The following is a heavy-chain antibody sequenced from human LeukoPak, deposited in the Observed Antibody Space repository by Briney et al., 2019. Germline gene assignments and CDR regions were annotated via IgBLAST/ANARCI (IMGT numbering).Heavy chain of an antibody. D-gene: IGHD5-12*01. J-gene: IGHJ5*02. Sequence: SETLSLTCTVSGGSISSYYWSWVRQPPGKGLEWIGYIYYSGSTNYNPSLKSRVTISVDTSKNQFSLKLSSVTAADTDVYYCARLKWLRINWFDPWGQGTLVTVSS. CDR3: ARLKWLRINWFDP. CDR1: GGSISSYY. V-gene: IGHV4-59*08. CDR2: IYYSGST.